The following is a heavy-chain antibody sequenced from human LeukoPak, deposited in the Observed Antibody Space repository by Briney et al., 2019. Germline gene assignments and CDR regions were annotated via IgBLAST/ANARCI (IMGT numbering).Heavy chain of an antibody. CDR3: AKDGAVGGDY. Sequence: GGSLRLSCAASGFTFTNAWMSWVRQVPGKGLEWVGRIKPRTDGGTTDYAAPVKGRFTISRDDSKTTLYLQMNSLRAEDTAVYYCAKDGAVGGDYWGQGTLVTVSS. CDR2: IKPRTDGGTT. D-gene: IGHD6-19*01. V-gene: IGHV3-15*01. J-gene: IGHJ4*02. CDR1: GFTFTNAW.